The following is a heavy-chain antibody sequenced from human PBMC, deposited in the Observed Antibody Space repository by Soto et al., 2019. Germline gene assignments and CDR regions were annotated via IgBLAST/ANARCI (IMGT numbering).Heavy chain of an antibody. J-gene: IGHJ3*02. CDR3: AKDMDSGRDLGDDALDI. Sequence: GGSLRLSCAASGFTFDDYAMHWVRQAPGKGLEWVSGISWNSGSIGYADSVKGRFTISRDNAKNSLYLQMNSLRAEDTALYYCAKDMDSGRDLGDDALDIWGQGTMVTVSS. D-gene: IGHD1-26*01. CDR2: ISWNSGSI. CDR1: GFTFDDYA. V-gene: IGHV3-9*01.